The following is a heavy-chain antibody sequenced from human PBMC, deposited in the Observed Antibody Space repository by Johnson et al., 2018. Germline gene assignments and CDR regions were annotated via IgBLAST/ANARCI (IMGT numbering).Heavy chain of an antibody. Sequence: VQLVESGGGLVQPGGSLKLSCAASGFTFGGSAMHWVRQAPGKGLEWVGRIRSKANSDATVYAASVKDRFTISRDDSKNMAYLQMNSLKTEDTAVYYCRATMTTYAFDIWGQGTMCTVSS. CDR3: RATMTTYAFDI. CDR1: GFTFGGSA. J-gene: IGHJ3*02. V-gene: IGHV3-73*01. D-gene: IGHD5-12*01. CDR2: IRSKANSDAT.